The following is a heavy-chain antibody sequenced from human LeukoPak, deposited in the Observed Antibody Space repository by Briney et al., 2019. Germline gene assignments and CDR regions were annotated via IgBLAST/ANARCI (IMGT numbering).Heavy chain of an antibody. CDR1: GYTFTGYY. V-gene: IGHV1-8*02. Sequence: ASVKVSCKASGYTFTGYYMHWVRQAPGQGLEWMGWMNPNSGNTGYAQKFQGRVTMTRNTSISTAYMELSSLRSEDTAVYYCARGVFNWFINLNWFDPWGQGTLVTVSS. CDR3: ARGVFNWFINLNWFDP. J-gene: IGHJ5*02. D-gene: IGHD3-9*01. CDR2: MNPNSGNT.